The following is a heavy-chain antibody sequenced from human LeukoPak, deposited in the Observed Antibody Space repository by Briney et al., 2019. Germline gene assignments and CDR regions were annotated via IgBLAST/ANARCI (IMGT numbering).Heavy chain of an antibody. CDR2: MNPNSGNT. J-gene: IGHJ4*02. Sequence: ASAKVSCKASGYTFTSYDINWVRQATGQGLEWMGWMNPNSGNTGYAQKFQGRVTMTRNTSISTAYMDLSSLRSEDTAVYYCARVNYYGSGSYFFYWGQGTLVTVSS. D-gene: IGHD3-10*01. CDR1: GYTFTSYD. CDR3: ARVNYYGSGSYFFY. V-gene: IGHV1-8*01.